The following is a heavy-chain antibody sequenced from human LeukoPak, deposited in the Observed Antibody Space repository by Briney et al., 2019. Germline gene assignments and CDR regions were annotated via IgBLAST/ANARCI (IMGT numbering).Heavy chain of an antibody. CDR3: AKDTSYYYYYGMDV. CDR2: ISWNSGSI. V-gene: IGHV3-9*01. J-gene: IGHJ6*02. CDR1: GFTFDDYA. Sequence: GRSLRLSCAASGFTFDDYAMHWVRQAPGKGLEWVSGISWNSGSIGYADSVKGRFTISRDNAKNSLYLQMNSLRAEDTALYYCAKDTSYYYYYGMDVWGQGTTVTVSS.